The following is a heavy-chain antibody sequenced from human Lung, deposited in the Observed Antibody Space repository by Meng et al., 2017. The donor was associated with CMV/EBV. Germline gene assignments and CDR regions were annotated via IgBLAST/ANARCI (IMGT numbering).Heavy chain of an antibody. J-gene: IGHJ4*02. CDR1: GFNFSSFS. Sequence: GESLKISCAASGFNFSSFSMNWVRQAPGKRLEWVSSINSISTFIYYADSVKGRFTISRDNAKNSLYLHMSSLRAEDTAVYYCVRDRLGGRLFDYWGQGTLVTVSS. CDR3: VRDRLGGRLFDY. CDR2: INSISTFI. V-gene: IGHV3-21*01. D-gene: IGHD2-15*01.